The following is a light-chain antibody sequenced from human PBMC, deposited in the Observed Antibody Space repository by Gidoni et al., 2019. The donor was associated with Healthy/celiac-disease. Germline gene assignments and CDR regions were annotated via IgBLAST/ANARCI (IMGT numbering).Light chain of an antibody. V-gene: IGKV3-15*01. CDR1: QSVSSN. J-gene: IGKJ1*01. Sequence: EIVMTQSPATLSVCPGERATLSCRASQSVSSNLAWYQQKPGQAPRLLIYGASTRATGIPARFSGSGSGTEFTLTISSLQSEDFAVYYCQQYNNWPRTFXQXTKVEIK. CDR2: GAS. CDR3: QQYNNWPRT.